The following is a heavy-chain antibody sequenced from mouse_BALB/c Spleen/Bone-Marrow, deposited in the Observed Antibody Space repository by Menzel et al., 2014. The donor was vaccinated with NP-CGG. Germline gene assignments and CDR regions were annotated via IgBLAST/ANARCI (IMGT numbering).Heavy chain of an antibody. CDR1: GYTFTSYW. J-gene: IGHJ2*01. CDR2: INPSTGYT. Sequence: VQLVESGAELAKPGASVKMSCKASGYTFTSYWMHWVKQRPGQGLEWIGYINPSTGYTEYNQKFKDKATLTADKSPSTAYMQLSSLTSEDSAVYYCARSRTGTYFDYWGQGTTLTVSS. V-gene: IGHV1-7*01. D-gene: IGHD4-1*01. CDR3: ARSRTGTYFDY.